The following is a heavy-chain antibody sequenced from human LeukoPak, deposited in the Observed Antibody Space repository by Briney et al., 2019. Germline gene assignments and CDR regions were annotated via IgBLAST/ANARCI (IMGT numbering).Heavy chain of an antibody. V-gene: IGHV4-59*08. CDR2: VYYSGST. D-gene: IGHD5-24*01. J-gene: IGHJ4*02. CDR1: GGSISSYY. Sequence: SETLSLTCTVSGGSISSYYWSWIRQPPGKGLEWIGYVYYSGSTDYNPSLKSRVTMSVDTSKNQFSLKLSSVTAADTAVYYCARLTRDGYNIDYWGQGTLVTVSS. CDR3: ARLTRDGYNIDY.